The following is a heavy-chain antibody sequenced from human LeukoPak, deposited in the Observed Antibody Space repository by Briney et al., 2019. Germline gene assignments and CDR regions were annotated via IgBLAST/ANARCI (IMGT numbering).Heavy chain of an antibody. CDR3: ARDKADVLLWFGELLGFDY. CDR1: GFTFSSYA. Sequence: GGSLRLSCAASGFTFSSYAMHWVRQAPGKGLEWVAVISYDGSNKYYADSVKGRFTISRDNSKNTPYLQMNSLRAEDTAVYYCARDKADVLLWFGELLGFDYWGQGTLVTVSS. J-gene: IGHJ4*02. CDR2: ISYDGSNK. D-gene: IGHD3-10*01. V-gene: IGHV3-30*04.